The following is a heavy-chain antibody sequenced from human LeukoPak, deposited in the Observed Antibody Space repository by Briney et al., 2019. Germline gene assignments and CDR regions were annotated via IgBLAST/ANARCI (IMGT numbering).Heavy chain of an antibody. CDR1: GFTFSSYA. Sequence: GGSLRLSCAASGFTFSSYAMHRVRQAPGKGLEWVAVISYDGSNKYYADSVKGRFTISRDNSKNTLYLQMNSLRAEDTAVYYCARAGISWALDYWGQGTLVTVSS. D-gene: IGHD6-13*01. CDR3: ARAGISWALDY. V-gene: IGHV3-30-3*01. CDR2: ISYDGSNK. J-gene: IGHJ4*02.